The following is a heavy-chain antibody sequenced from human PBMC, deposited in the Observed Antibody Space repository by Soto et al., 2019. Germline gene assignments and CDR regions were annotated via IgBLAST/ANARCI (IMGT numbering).Heavy chain of an antibody. CDR1: GFTFSSYG. CDR3: ARELRLVRFDY. J-gene: IGHJ4*02. V-gene: IGHV3-33*01. Sequence: QVQLVESGGGVVQPGRSLRLSCAASGFTFSSYGMHWVRQAPGKGLEWVAVIWYDGSNKYYADSVKGRFTISRDNSKNTLYLQMNSLRAEDTAVYYCARELRLVRFDYWGQGTLVTVSS. CDR2: IWYDGSNK. D-gene: IGHD6-19*01.